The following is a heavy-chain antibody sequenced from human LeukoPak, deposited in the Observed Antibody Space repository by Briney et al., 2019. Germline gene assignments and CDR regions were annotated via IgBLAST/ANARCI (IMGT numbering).Heavy chain of an antibody. CDR2: IYYSGST. V-gene: IGHV4-59*12. Sequence: SETLSPTCTVSGGSISSYYWSWIRQPPGKGLEWIGYIYYSGSTNYNPSLKSRVTISVDTSKNQFSLKLSSVTAADTAVYYCARGSAVAGADAFDIWGQGTMVTVSS. D-gene: IGHD6-19*01. CDR1: GGSISSYY. J-gene: IGHJ3*02. CDR3: ARGSAVAGADAFDI.